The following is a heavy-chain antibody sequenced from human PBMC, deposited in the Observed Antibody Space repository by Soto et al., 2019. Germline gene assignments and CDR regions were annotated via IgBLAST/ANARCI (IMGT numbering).Heavy chain of an antibody. CDR2: IYTSGST. J-gene: IGHJ6*02. Sequence: PSETLSLTCTVSGGSISSYYWSWIRQPAGKGLEWIGRIYTSGSTNYNPSLKSRVTMSVDTSKKQFSLKLTSVTAADTAVYYCARYSSNWFQTEGMDVWGQGTTVTVSS. CDR1: GGSISSYY. V-gene: IGHV4-4*07. D-gene: IGHD6-13*01. CDR3: ARYSSNWFQTEGMDV.